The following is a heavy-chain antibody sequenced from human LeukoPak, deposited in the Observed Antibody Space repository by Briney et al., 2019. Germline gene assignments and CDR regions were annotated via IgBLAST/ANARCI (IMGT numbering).Heavy chain of an antibody. CDR3: ARIVVVAATVAYFDY. V-gene: IGHV4-59*01. J-gene: IGHJ4*02. Sequence: PSETLSLTCTVSGGSISSYYWSWIRQPPGKGLEWIGYIYYSGSTNYNPSLKSRVTISVDTSKNQSSLKLSSVTAADTAVYYCARIVVVAATVAYFDYWGQGTLVTVSS. CDR1: GGSISSYY. D-gene: IGHD2-15*01. CDR2: IYYSGST.